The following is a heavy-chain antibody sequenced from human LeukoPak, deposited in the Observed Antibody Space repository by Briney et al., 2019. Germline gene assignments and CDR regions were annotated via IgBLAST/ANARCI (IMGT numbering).Heavy chain of an antibody. CDR1: GGSISSYY. Sequence: SETLSLTCTVSGGSISSYYWSWIRHPAGKGLEWIGRIYTSGSTNYNPSLKSRVTMSVDTSKNQFSLKLSSVTAADTAVYYCARVAYYYGSGSYEDYYFDYWGQGTLVAVSS. CDR3: ARVAYYYGSGSYEDYYFDY. D-gene: IGHD3-10*01. CDR2: IYTSGST. V-gene: IGHV4-4*07. J-gene: IGHJ4*02.